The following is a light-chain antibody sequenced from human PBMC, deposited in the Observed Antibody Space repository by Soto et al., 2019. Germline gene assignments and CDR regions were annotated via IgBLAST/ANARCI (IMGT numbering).Light chain of an antibody. V-gene: IGKV3-20*01. Sequence: EIVLTQSPGTLSLSPGERATLSCRASQTVSISYLAWYQHKPGQAPRLLIYGASSRATDIPDRFSGSGSGTDFTLTISRLEPEDFAVYYCQQYGSSPRTFGQGTKVEIK. J-gene: IGKJ1*01. CDR1: QTVSISY. CDR3: QQYGSSPRT. CDR2: GAS.